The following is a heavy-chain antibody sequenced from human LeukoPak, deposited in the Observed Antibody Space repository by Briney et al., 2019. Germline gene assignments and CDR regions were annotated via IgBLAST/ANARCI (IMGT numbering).Heavy chain of an antibody. J-gene: IGHJ5*02. D-gene: IGHD5-12*01. V-gene: IGHV4-34*01. CDR3: ARHRAKSQRGYSGYDRGNWFDP. Sequence: PSETLSLTCAVYGGSFSGYYWSWIRQPPGKGLEWIGEINHSGSTNYNPSLKSRVTISVDTSKNQFSLKLSSVTAADTAVYYCARHRAKSQRGYSGYDRGNWFDPWGQGTLVTVSS. CDR2: INHSGST. CDR1: GGSFSGYY.